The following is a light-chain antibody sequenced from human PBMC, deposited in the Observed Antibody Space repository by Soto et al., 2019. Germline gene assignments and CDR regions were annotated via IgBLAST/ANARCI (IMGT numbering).Light chain of an antibody. J-gene: IGKJ1*01. CDR2: DAS. V-gene: IGKV3-15*01. Sequence: ETVMTQSPATLSVSPGERATLSCRASQSIRSTLAWFQQKPGQAPRLLIYDASKRATGIPARFSGSGSGTEITLTISSLQSEDFAVYYCQQYNNWPRTFGQGTIVDIK. CDR3: QQYNNWPRT. CDR1: QSIRST.